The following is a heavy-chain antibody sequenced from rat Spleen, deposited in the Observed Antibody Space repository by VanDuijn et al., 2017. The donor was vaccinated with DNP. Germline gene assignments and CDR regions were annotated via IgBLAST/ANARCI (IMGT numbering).Heavy chain of an antibody. CDR2: ISYDGSDT. D-gene: IGHD1-4*01. CDR1: GFTFRDHN. V-gene: IGHV5-7*01. CDR3: AGRPPPTRGPFDY. J-gene: IGHJ2*01. Sequence: EVLLVESGGGLVQPGRSLKLSCAASGFTFRDHNMAWVRQAPKKSLEWVTTISYDGSDTYYRDSVKGRFTISRDNAKSTLYLQMDSLRSEDTATYYCAGRPPPTRGPFDYWGQGVTVTVSS.